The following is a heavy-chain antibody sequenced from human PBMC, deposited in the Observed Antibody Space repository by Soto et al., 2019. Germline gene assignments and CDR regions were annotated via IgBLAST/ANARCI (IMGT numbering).Heavy chain of an antibody. CDR1: GGSFSGYY. CDR3: ARGLRLRRDFDD. CDR2: INHSGST. D-gene: IGHD5-12*01. J-gene: IGHJ4*02. Sequence: SETLSLTCAVYGGSFSGYYWSWIRQPPGKGLEWIGEINHSGSTNYNPSLKSRVTISVDTSKNQFSLKLSSVTAADTAVYYCARGLRLRRDFDDWGQGTLVTVSS. V-gene: IGHV4-34*01.